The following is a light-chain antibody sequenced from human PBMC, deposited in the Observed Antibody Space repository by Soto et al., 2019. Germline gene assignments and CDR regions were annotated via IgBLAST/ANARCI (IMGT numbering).Light chain of an antibody. J-gene: IGLJ1*01. CDR3: AAWDDTLKRYV. CDR1: NSNIASNT. V-gene: IGLV1-44*01. CDR2: YNN. Sequence: VLTRLPSSSETAGQTVSISCSGSNSNIASNTVNWYQHLPGTAPKLLIYYNNQRPSGVPDRFSGSKSGTSASLAISGLQSEDESDYYCAAWDDTLKRYVFGTGTKVTVL.